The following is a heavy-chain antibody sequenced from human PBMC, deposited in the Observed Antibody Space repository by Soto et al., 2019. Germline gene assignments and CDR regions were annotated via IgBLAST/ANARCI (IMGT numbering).Heavy chain of an antibody. CDR2: IYYSGNT. J-gene: IGHJ4*02. CDR1: GGSISSYY. Sequence: SETLSLTCTVSGGSISSYYWSWIRQSPGKGLEWIGYIYYSGNTNYNPSLKSRVTISGDTSKNQFSLKLSSVTAADTAVYYCARDLYSSGAGFDYWGQGSLVTVS. D-gene: IGHD6-19*01. CDR3: ARDLYSSGAGFDY. V-gene: IGHV4-59*01.